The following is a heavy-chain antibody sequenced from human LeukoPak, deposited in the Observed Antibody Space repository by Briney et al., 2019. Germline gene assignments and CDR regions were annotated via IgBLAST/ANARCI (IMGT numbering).Heavy chain of an antibody. J-gene: IGHJ3*02. CDR2: ISDSGGST. V-gene: IGHV3-23*01. CDR3: ARDSGYCSGGSCYSDAFDI. CDR1: GFTFSSYA. Sequence: GGSLRLSCAASGFTFSSYAINWVRQAPGRGLEWVSAISDSGGSTYYADSVKGRFAISRDNSKNTLYLQMNSLRAEDTAVYYCARDSGYCSGGSCYSDAFDIWGQGTMVTVSS. D-gene: IGHD2-15*01.